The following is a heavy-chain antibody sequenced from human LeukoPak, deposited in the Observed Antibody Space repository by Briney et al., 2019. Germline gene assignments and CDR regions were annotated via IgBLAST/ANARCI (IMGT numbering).Heavy chain of an antibody. V-gene: IGHV4-59*08. CDR3: ARHGRMVIMSKFSTGIDQ. CDR2: IYYTGMT. Sequence: SETLSLTCIVPDGSISNYFWSWIRQPPGKGLEWIGYIYYTGMTNSNPSLMSRVAISMDTPKHQFSLKLRSVTAADTAIYYCARHGRMVIMSKFSTGIDQWGQGTLVTVSS. CDR1: DGSISNYF. D-gene: IGHD2-8*01. J-gene: IGHJ4*02.